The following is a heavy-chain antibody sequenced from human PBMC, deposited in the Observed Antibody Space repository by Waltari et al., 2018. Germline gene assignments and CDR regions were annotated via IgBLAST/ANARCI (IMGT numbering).Heavy chain of an antibody. D-gene: IGHD3-16*01. CDR2: YYNNGYV. J-gene: IGHJ4*01. CDR1: GVSFSSSNFY. V-gene: IGHV4-39*07. CDR3: ALYLGYGGFDS. Sequence: QLYLQESGPRLVQPSETLSRMCTVSGVSFSSSNFYYVCIRQAPGIELEWIVSYYNNGYVYYNLSRSSRVTIAVDRSKNQFSLNLHSVTAADKAVYYCALYLGYGGFDSWGQGTKVTVS.